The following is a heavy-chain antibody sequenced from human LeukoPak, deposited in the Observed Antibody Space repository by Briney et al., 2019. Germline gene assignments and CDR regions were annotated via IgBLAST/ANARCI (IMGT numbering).Heavy chain of an antibody. CDR1: GFTFDDYA. Sequence: PGRSLRLSCAVSGFTFDDYAMHWVRQVPGKGLEWVSGINWNSDSIGYADSVKGRFTTSRDNSKNTLYLQMNSLRAEDTAVYYCARGDGIAVAPPFQHWGQGTLVTVSS. CDR2: INWNSDSI. J-gene: IGHJ1*01. D-gene: IGHD6-19*01. V-gene: IGHV3-9*01. CDR3: ARGDGIAVAPPFQH.